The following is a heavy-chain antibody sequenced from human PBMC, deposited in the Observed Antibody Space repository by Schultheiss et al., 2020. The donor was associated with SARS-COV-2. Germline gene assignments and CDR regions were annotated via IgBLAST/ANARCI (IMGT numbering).Heavy chain of an antibody. CDR1: GFTFSDYY. J-gene: IGHJ4*02. CDR3: AKGRLTTVTIDY. D-gene: IGHD4-17*01. CDR2: ISSSGSTI. V-gene: IGHV3-11*01. Sequence: GGSLRLSCAASGFTFSDYYMSWIRQAPGKGLEWVSYISSSGSTIYYADSVKGRFTISRDNSKNTLYLQMNSLRAEDTAVYYCAKGRLTTVTIDYWGQGTLVTVSS.